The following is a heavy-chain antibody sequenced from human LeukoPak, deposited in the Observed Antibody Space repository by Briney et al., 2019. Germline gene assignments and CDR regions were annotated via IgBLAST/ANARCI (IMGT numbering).Heavy chain of an antibody. V-gene: IGHV3-9*01. J-gene: IGHJ6*03. Sequence: GGSLRLSCAASGFIFDHYAMHWVRQAPGKGLEWVSGISWNSGTIGYADSVKGRFTIPRDNSKNSLYLQMNSLRAEDTALYYCAKINAQWLNYYYFYMDVWGKGTTVTVSS. CDR2: ISWNSGTI. CDR3: AKINAQWLNYYYFYMDV. D-gene: IGHD6-19*01. CDR1: GFIFDHYA.